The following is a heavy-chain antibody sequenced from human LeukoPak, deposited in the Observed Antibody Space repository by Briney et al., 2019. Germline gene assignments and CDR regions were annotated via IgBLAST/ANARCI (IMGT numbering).Heavy chain of an antibody. Sequence: GGSLRLSCVASGFSVSSYYMSFVRQAPGKGLQWVSVIFKNGITDYTVSVKGRFTISRDTSKNTVDLQMNSLRADDTAVYYCATENWNDWGRRTLVTVSS. D-gene: IGHD1-1*01. V-gene: IGHV3-53*01. J-gene: IGHJ4*02. CDR2: IFKNGIT. CDR1: GFSVSSYY. CDR3: ATENWND.